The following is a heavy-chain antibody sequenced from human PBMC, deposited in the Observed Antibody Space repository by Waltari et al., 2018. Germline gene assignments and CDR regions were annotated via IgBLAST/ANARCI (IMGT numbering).Heavy chain of an antibody. CDR3: ARGRNGYIQDVFDI. J-gene: IGHJ3*02. CDR2: ISSTTTT. CDR1: GFTFSTYN. Sequence: EVHLVASGGGLVQPGESLRLSCAASGFTFSTYNMNLVRQAPGKGLEWVSYISSTTTTYYADYVKGRFTIARDNAKNSLYLQMNSLRAEDTALYYCARGRNGYIQDVFDIWGQGTMVSVSS. D-gene: IGHD5-12*01. V-gene: IGHV3-48*01.